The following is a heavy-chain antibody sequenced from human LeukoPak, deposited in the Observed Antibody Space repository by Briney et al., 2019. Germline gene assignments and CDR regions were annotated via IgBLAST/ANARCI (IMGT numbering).Heavy chain of an antibody. D-gene: IGHD2-8*01. CDR3: ASGECTNGVCYGEEGTDY. V-gene: IGHV3-30-3*01. CDR1: GFTFSSYA. Sequence: GGSLRLSCAASGFTFSSYAMHWVRQAPGKGLEWVAFISSDGSNKYYADSVKGRFTISRDKSRNTLYLQMNSLRDEDTAVYYCASGECTNGVCYGEEGTDYWGQGTLVTVSS. CDR2: ISSDGSNK. J-gene: IGHJ4*02.